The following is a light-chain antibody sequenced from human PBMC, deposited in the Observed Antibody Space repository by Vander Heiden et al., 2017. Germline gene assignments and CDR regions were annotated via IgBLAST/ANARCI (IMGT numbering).Light chain of an antibody. V-gene: IGKV1-5*03. J-gene: IGKJ1*01. CDR1: QSINTC. Sequence: DLPMTQTPSPLSASVGDRVSVTCRDSQSINTCLAWYQQRPGNAPKLLIYMASRLEMGGGARFSVSGCGTEISLTISSPQPEDFESEYCQHWHADHPTSTFGQGTKVEI. CDR2: MAS. CDR3: QHWHADHPTST.